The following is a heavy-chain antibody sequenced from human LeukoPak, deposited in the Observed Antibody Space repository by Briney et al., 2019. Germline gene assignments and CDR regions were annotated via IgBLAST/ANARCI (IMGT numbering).Heavy chain of an antibody. D-gene: IGHD3-10*01. CDR1: GFTFTTYW. CDR3: AKVAKYYYGSEAYYFFEQ. V-gene: IGHV3-7*01. J-gene: IGHJ4*02. Sequence: GGSLRLSCAASGFTFTTYWMSWVRQAPGKGLEWVANIKQDGTEKYYVDSVKGRFTISRDNARNSLELQMNSLRVEDTAVYYCAKVAKYYYGSEAYYFFEQWGQGTPVTASS. CDR2: IKQDGTEK.